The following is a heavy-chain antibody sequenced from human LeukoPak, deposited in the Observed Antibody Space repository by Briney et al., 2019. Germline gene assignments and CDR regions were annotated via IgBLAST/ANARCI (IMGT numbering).Heavy chain of an antibody. CDR1: GFTFSSYA. Sequence: GGSLRLSCAASGFTFSSYAMHWVRQAPGKGLEWISYISSTTTIAYYADSVKGRFTISRDNAKNSLYLQMNSLRDEATAVYYCVAGTELVYWGQGTLVTVSS. V-gene: IGHV3-48*02. D-gene: IGHD6-19*01. CDR3: VAGTELVY. CDR2: ISSTTTIA. J-gene: IGHJ4*02.